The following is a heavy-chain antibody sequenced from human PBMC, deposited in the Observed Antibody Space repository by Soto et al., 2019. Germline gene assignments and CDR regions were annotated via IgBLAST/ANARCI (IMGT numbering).Heavy chain of an antibody. J-gene: IGHJ4*02. V-gene: IGHV4-59*01. CDR1: GGSISSLY. CDR3: AKSLWDTSGWKTDY. Sequence: SETLSITCTVSGGSISSLYWSWIRQPPGKGLEWIGYIYYSGSINYNPSLKSRVTISVDPSKNQFSLRLSSVAASDMALYYCAKSLWDTSGWKTDYWGQGTLVTVSS. CDR2: IYYSGSI. D-gene: IGHD6-19*01.